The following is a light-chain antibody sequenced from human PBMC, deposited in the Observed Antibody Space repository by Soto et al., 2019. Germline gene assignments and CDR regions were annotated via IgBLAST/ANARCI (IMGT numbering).Light chain of an antibody. CDR1: QSISTY. CDR2: AAS. V-gene: IGKV1-39*01. Sequence: DIQMTQSQSSLSASVGDRVTITCRASQSISTYLNWYQQKPGKAPELLIYAASSLQSGVPSRFSGSVSGTDFTLTISSLQPEDFATYYCQQSYSIPLTFGGGTKVDI. J-gene: IGKJ4*01. CDR3: QQSYSIPLT.